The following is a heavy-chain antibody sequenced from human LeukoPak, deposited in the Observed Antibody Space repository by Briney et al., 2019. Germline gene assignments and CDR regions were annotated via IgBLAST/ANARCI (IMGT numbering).Heavy chain of an antibody. V-gene: IGHV3-7*01. CDR3: ARVILASGSYPRAYNYYYYYYMDV. CDR1: GFTFTSSA. Sequence: PGGSLRLSCVASGFTFTSSAMSWVRQAPGKGLEWVANIKQDGSEKYYVDSVKGRFTISRDNAKNSLYLQMNSLRAEDTAVYYCARVILASGSYPRAYNYYYYYYMDVWGKGTTVTVSS. D-gene: IGHD3-10*01. J-gene: IGHJ6*03. CDR2: IKQDGSEK.